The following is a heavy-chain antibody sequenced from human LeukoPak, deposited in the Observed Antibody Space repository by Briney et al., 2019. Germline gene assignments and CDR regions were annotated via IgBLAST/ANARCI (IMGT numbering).Heavy chain of an antibody. CDR3: AIRLRYFDRDYFDY. D-gene: IGHD3-9*01. J-gene: IGHJ4*02. CDR2: IYYSGST. Sequence: SEALSLTCTVSGGSISSYYWSWIRQPPGKGLEWIGYIYYSGSTNYKPSVKSRVTISVDTSKNQFSLKLSSVTAADTAVYYCAIRLRYFDRDYFDYWGQGTLVTVSS. V-gene: IGHV4-59*01. CDR1: GGSISSYY.